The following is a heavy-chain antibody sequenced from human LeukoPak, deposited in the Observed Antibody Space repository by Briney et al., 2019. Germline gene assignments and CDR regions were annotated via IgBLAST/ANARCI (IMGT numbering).Heavy chain of an antibody. CDR3: AKESGITMVRDYYFDY. D-gene: IGHD3-10*01. CDR2: ISWNSGSI. V-gene: IGHV3-9*01. Sequence: GGSLRPSCAASGFTFDDYAMHWVRQAPGKGLEWVSGISWNSGSIGYADCVKGRFTISRDNAKNSLYLQMNSLRAEDTALYYCAKESGITMVRDYYFDYWGQGTLVTVSS. CDR1: GFTFDDYA. J-gene: IGHJ4*02.